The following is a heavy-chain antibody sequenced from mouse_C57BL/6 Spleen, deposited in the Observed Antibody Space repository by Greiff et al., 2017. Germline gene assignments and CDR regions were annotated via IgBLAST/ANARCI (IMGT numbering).Heavy chain of an antibody. V-gene: IGHV1-82*01. CDR1: GYAFSGSW. CDR3: AREGAIYYYGSSSWFAY. CDR2: IYPGDGDT. D-gene: IGHD1-1*01. Sequence: QVQLQQSGPELVKPGASVTISCKASGYAFSGSWMNWVKQRPGKGLEWIGRIYPGDGDTNYNGKFKGKATLTAANSSSTAYMQLSSQTAEDSAVYFCAREGAIYYYGSSSWFAYWGQGTLVTVSA. J-gene: IGHJ3*01.